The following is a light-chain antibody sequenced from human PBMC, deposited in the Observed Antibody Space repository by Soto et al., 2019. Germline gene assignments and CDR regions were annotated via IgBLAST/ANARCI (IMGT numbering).Light chain of an antibody. CDR1: SSDIGTYNW. V-gene: IGLV2-14*01. CDR2: EVG. Sequence: QSALTQPASVSGSPGQSITISCTGTSSDIGTYNWVSWYHQHPGKAPQLIISEVGIRPSGDSNRFSGSKSGNTASLTISGLQAKDEADYYGSSFRSGSTPVGFGGGTKVTGL. J-gene: IGLJ2*01. CDR3: SSFRSGSTPVG.